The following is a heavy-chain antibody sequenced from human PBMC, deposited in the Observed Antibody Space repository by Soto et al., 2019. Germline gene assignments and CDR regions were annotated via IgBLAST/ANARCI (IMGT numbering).Heavy chain of an antibody. V-gene: IGHV1-18*01. CDR2: ISAYYGNT. D-gene: IGHD2-2*02. CDR3: AREYADIVVVPAAIRAYYCYGMDV. J-gene: IGHJ6*02. CDR1: GYTFTSYG. Sequence: QVQLVQSGAEVKKPGASVKVSCKASGYTFTSYGISWVRQAPGQGLEWMGWISAYYGNTNYAQKLQGRVTMTTDTSTSTAYMELRSLRSDDTAVYYCAREYADIVVVPAAIRAYYCYGMDVWGQGTTVTVSS.